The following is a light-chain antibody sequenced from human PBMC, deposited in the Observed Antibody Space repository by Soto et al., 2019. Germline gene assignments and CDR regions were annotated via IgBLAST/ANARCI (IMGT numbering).Light chain of an antibody. J-gene: IGKJ1*01. CDR2: DAS. CDR3: LQHNSYPWT. CDR1: QSVSSY. V-gene: IGKV3-11*01. Sequence: EIVLTQSPATLSLSPGERGTLSCRASQSVSSYLAWYQQKPGQAPRLLIYDASSRATGIPARFSGSGSGTDFTLTITSLEPEDFATYYCLQHNSYPWTFGQGTKVDI.